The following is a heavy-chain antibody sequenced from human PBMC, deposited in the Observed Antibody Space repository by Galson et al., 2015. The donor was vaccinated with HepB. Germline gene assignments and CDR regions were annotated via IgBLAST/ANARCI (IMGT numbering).Heavy chain of an antibody. D-gene: IGHD6-19*01. CDR3: ARSDVTFGSSGWDAVNDY. CDR2: IDWDDNE. Sequence: PALVKPTQTLTLTCTLSGFSLTSTGMSVSWIRQPPGKALEWLALIDWDDNEYYSTSLRTRLTISKDTSKNPVVLTMTNMDPVDTATYYCARSDVTFGSSGWDAVNDYGGPGALGTVSS. V-gene: IGHV2-70*01. J-gene: IGHJ1*01. CDR1: GFSLTSTGMS.